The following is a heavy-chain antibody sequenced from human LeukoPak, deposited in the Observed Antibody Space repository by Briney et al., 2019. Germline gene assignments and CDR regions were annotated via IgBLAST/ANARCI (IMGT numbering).Heavy chain of an antibody. Sequence: PGGSLRLSCSASRVTFSSYGMHWVRQAPGKGLEYVSTIKSDGGSTYYADSVKGRFTLSRDNSNNTLYLQMSRLRPENTALYYCTSSRSPRLIFDYWGQGTLVTVSS. CDR2: IKSDGGST. V-gene: IGHV3-64D*06. CDR1: RVTFSSYG. J-gene: IGHJ4*02. D-gene: IGHD6-13*01. CDR3: TSSRSPRLIFDY.